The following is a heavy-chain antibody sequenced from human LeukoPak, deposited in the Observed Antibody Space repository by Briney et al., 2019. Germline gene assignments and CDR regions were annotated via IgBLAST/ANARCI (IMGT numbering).Heavy chain of an antibody. Sequence: GGSLRLSCAASGSTFSNYAMSWVRQAPGKGLERVSSISGRDTSTYYADSVKGRFTISRDNSKSTLYLQIHSLRADDTAFYYCAKRPTFYKTFDYWGQGTLVTGS. D-gene: IGHD3-16*01. V-gene: IGHV3-23*01. J-gene: IGHJ4*02. CDR3: AKRPTFYKTFDY. CDR2: ISGRDTST. CDR1: GSTFSNYA.